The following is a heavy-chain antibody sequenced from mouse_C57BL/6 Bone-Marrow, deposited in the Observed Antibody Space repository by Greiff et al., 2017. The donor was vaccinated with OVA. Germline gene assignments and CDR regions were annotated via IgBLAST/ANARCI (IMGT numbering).Heavy chain of an antibody. J-gene: IGHJ2*01. Sequence: VQRQQSGPVLVKPGASVKMSCTASGYTFTDYYMNWVKQSHGKSLEWIGVINPYNGGTSYNQKFKGKATLTVDKSSSTAYMELNSLTSEDSAVYYCARSNYGNYDYWGQGTTLTVSS. CDR1: GYTFTDYY. CDR2: INPYNGGT. CDR3: ARSNYGNYDY. V-gene: IGHV1-19*01. D-gene: IGHD2-1*01.